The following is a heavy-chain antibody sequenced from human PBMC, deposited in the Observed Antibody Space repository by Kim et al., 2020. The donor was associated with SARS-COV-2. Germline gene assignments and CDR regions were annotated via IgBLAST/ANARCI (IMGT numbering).Heavy chain of an antibody. J-gene: IGHJ5*02. CDR3: ARAIAKNWFDP. D-gene: IGHD2-2*02. CDR2: IYNSGST. V-gene: IGHV4-59*11. Sequence: VSGGSISSHYWSWIRMPPGKGLEWIGNIYNSGSTNYNPSLKSRVTISVDTSKNQFSLKLSSVTAADTAVYYCARAIAKNWFDPWGQGTLAT. CDR1: GGSISSHY.